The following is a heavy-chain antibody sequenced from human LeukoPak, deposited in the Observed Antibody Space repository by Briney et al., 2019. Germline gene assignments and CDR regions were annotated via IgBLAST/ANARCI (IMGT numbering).Heavy chain of an antibody. CDR2: VSFDGTSK. V-gene: IGHV3-30*03. CDR1: GFTFSSYG. CDR3: ARDRPYFDC. Sequence: GGSLRLSCAASGFTFSSYGMHWVRQAPGKGLEWVAVVSFDGTSKYYADSVKGRFTISRDNSKNTLYLQMNSLRADDTAVYYCARDRPYFDCWGQGTLVTVSS. J-gene: IGHJ4*02.